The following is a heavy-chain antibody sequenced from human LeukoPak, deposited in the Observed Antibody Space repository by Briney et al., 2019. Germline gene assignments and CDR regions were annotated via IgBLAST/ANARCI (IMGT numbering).Heavy chain of an antibody. CDR2: IYPGDSDT. CDR3: TRRMVSTEELDY. Sequence: GEALKISCKGSGYSFSTYWIAWVGQMPGKSLEWMGIIYPGDSDTRYSPSFQGQVTISADKSISTAYLQWSSLKASDTAMYYCTRRMVSTEELDYWGQGTLVTVSS. D-gene: IGHD5/OR15-5a*01. J-gene: IGHJ4*02. V-gene: IGHV5-51*01. CDR1: GYSFSTYW.